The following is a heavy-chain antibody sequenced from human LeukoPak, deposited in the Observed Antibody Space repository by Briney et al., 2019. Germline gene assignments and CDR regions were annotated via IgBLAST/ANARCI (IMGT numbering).Heavy chain of an antibody. J-gene: IGHJ4*02. D-gene: IGHD3-3*01. CDR2: INQDGSQK. CDR1: GFTFSSYW. V-gene: IGHV3-7*01. CDR3: ARSPTDFWSGYFDY. Sequence: PGGSLRLSCAASGFTFSSYWMTWVRQAPGKGLEWVANINQDGSQKYYVDSVKGRFTISRDYAKSSLNLQMNSLRAEDTAVYYCARSPTDFWSGYFDYWGQGTLVTVSS.